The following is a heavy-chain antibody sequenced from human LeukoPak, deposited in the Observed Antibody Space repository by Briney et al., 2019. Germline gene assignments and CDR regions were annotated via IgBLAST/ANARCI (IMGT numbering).Heavy chain of an antibody. J-gene: IGHJ3*02. CDR2: IRYDGSNK. Sequence: GGSLRLSCAASGFTFSSYGMHWVRQAPGKGLEWVAFIRYDGSNKYYADSAKGRFAISRDNSKNTLYLQMNSLRAEDTAVYYCAKDGSGSDAFDIWGQGTMVTVSS. CDR3: AKDGSGSDAFDI. CDR1: GFTFSSYG. D-gene: IGHD5-12*01. V-gene: IGHV3-30*02.